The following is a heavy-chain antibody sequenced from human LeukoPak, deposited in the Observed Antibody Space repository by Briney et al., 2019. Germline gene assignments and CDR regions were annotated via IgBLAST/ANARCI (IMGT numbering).Heavy chain of an antibody. D-gene: IGHD1-1*01. CDR1: GFTFSNYA. Sequence: PGGSLRLSCGGSGFTFSNYAMSWVRQAPGKGLEWVSAITHSGGDTYHADSVKGRFTISRHNSKNTLYLQMNSLRAEDTAVYYCARGALTTGTTGWGQGTLVTVSS. V-gene: IGHV3-23*01. CDR3: ARGALTTGTTG. CDR2: ITHSGGDT. J-gene: IGHJ4*02.